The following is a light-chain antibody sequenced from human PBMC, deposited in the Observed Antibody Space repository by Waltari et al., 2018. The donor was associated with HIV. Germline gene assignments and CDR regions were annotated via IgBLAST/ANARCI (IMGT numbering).Light chain of an antibody. Sequence: EIVLTQSPGTLSFSPGERATLSCRASQSVSSSYLAWYQQKPGHTPRLLIYGASSRATGIPDRFSGSGSGTDFTLTISRLEPEDFAVYYCQQYDSSPLTFGGGTKVEIK. CDR2: GAS. CDR3: QQYDSSPLT. V-gene: IGKV3-20*01. CDR1: QSVSSSY. J-gene: IGKJ4*01.